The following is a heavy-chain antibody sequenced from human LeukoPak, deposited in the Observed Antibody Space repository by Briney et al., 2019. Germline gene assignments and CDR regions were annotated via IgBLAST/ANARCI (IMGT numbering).Heavy chain of an antibody. J-gene: IGHJ5*02. CDR2: ISAYNGNT. Sequence: EASVKVSCKASGYTFTSYGIGWVRQAPGQGLEWMGWISAYNGNTNYAQKLQGRVTMTTDTSTSTAYMELRSLRSDDTAVYYCARYLPLYSNSGWFDPWGQGTLVTVSS. D-gene: IGHD6-6*01. CDR1: GYTFTSYG. CDR3: ARYLPLYSNSGWFDP. V-gene: IGHV1-18*01.